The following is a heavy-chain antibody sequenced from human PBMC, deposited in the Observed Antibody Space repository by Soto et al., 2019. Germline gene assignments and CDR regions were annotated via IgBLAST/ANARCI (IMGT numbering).Heavy chain of an antibody. V-gene: IGHV4-61*01. CDR1: GGSVSSGSYY. D-gene: IGHD3-9*01. CDR3: ARVRNYDILTTYGMDV. Sequence: PSETLSLTCTVSGGSVSSGSYYWSWIRQPPGKGLEWIGYIYYSGSTNYNPSLKSRVTISVDTSKNQFSLKLSSVTAADTAVYYCARVRNYDILTTYGMDVWGQGTTVTVSS. J-gene: IGHJ6*02. CDR2: IYYSGST.